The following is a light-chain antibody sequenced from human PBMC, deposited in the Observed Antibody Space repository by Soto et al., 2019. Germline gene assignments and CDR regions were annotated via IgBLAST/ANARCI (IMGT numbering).Light chain of an antibody. Sequence: TQPRVTLSVSQGERATLSCRASQSVNSNLAWYQQKPGQAPRLLIYGASSRATGIPDRFSGSGSGTDFTLTISRLEPEDFAVYYCQQYGSSWTFCQGTKVDIK. CDR2: GAS. V-gene: IGKV3-20*01. CDR3: QQYGSSWT. J-gene: IGKJ1*01. CDR1: QSVNSN.